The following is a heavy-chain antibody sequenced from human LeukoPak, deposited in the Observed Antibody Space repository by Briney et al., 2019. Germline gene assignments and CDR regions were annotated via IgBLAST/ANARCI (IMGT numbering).Heavy chain of an antibody. D-gene: IGHD3-10*01. CDR3: ARAPRRGVMDV. CDR1: GFTVSSNE. CDR2: IKQDGSEK. V-gene: IGHV3-7*01. Sequence: GGSLRLSCAASGFTVSSNEMSWARQAPGKGLEWVANIKQDGSEKYYVDSVKGRFTISRDNAQNSLHLQMNSLRAEDTAVYYCARAPRRGVMDVWGTGTTVSVSS. J-gene: IGHJ6*03.